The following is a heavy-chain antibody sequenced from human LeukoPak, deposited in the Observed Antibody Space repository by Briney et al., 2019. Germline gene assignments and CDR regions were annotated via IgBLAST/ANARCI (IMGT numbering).Heavy chain of an antibody. D-gene: IGHD2-2*01. CDR3: TRGRCASFYGDSGLDP. V-gene: IGHV3-13*01. J-gene: IGHJ5*02. CDR2: LSTTGDT. Sequence: GGSLRLSCAASGFTISRYDIHWVRQATGKGLEWVSFLSTTGDTYYQDSMKGRFTISRDTVRNSVYLQMGSLRPDDTAVYYCTRGRCASFYGDSGLDPWGQGTLVTVSS. CDR1: GFTISRYD.